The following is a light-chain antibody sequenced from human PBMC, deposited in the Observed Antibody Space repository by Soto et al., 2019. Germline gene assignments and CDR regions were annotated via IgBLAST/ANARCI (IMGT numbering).Light chain of an antibody. CDR1: QSVSSNY. CDR2: GAS. J-gene: IGKJ4*01. CDR3: PQYGSSPLT. Sequence: EIVLTQTPGTLSLSPGERATLSCRASQSVSSNYLAWYQQKPGQAPRILIYGASSRATGIPDRFSGSGSGTDFTLTISRLEPEDFAVYYCPQYGSSPLTFGGGTKVEIK. V-gene: IGKV3-20*01.